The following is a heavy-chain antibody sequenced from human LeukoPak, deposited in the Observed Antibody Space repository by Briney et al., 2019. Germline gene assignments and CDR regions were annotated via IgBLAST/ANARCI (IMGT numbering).Heavy chain of an antibody. Sequence: SQTLSLTCTVPGGSIGSSDYYWRWIRQPPGKGLEWIGSVYYSGSTYHNPSLKSRVTISADTSKNQFSLRLSSVTAADTAIYYCASYCSGGSCTGYVQHWGQGTLVTVSS. CDR1: GGSIGSSDYY. V-gene: IGHV4-39*01. CDR3: ASYCSGGSCTGYVQH. J-gene: IGHJ1*01. CDR2: VYYSGST. D-gene: IGHD2-15*01.